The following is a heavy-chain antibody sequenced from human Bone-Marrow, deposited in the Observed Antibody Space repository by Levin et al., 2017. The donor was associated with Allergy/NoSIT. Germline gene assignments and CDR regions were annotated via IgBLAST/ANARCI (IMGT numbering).Heavy chain of an antibody. V-gene: IGHV3-48*01. CDR1: GFSFSNYA. D-gene: IGHD3-3*01. J-gene: IGHJ6*04. CDR3: ARFRSDYALDV. Sequence: PGGSLRLSCAASGFSFSNYAMNWVRQAPGRGLEWVSYISSSSGTIFYADSLKGRFTISRDNAKNSLYLQINSLRAEDTAVYYCARFRSDYALDVWGKGTSVMVSS. CDR2: ISSSSGTI.